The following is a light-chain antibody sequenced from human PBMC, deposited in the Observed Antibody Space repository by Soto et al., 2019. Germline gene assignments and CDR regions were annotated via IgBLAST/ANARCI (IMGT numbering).Light chain of an antibody. CDR1: QSVSSN. CDR2: GAS. CDR3: QQYNNWPPT. J-gene: IGKJ5*01. Sequence: EIVMKKSTADVCRAIRERATLSCRASQSVSSNLAWYQQKPGQAPRLLIYGASTRATGIPARFSGSGSGTEFTLTISSRQSEDLAVAYWQQYNNWPPTIAQGTRLEI. V-gene: IGKV3-15*01.